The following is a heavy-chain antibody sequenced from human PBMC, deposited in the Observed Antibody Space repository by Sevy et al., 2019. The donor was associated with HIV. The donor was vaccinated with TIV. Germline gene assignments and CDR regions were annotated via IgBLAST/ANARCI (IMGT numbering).Heavy chain of an antibody. CDR3: ARGQKPEYYYDSSGYGHFDY. V-gene: IGHV1-69*13. J-gene: IGHJ4*02. Sequence: ASVKVSCKASGGTFSSYAISWVRQAPGQGLEWMGGIIPIFGTANYAQKFQGRVTITADESTSTAYMELSSLGSEDTAVYYCARGQKPEYYYDSSGYGHFDYWGQGTLVTVSS. CDR1: GGTFSSYA. CDR2: IIPIFGTA. D-gene: IGHD3-22*01.